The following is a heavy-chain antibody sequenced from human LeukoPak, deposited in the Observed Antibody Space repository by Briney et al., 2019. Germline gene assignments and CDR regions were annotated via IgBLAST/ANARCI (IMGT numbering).Heavy chain of an antibody. J-gene: IGHJ3*02. Sequence: ASVKVSCKASGGTFSSYAISWVRQAPGQGLEWMGGIIPIFGTANYAQKFQGRVTITADESTSTAYMELRSLRSEDTAVYYCAREEGYYYDSSGYYDAFDIWGQGTMVTVSS. CDR3: AREEGYYYDSSGYYDAFDI. CDR2: IIPIFGTA. D-gene: IGHD3-22*01. CDR1: GGTFSSYA. V-gene: IGHV1-69*01.